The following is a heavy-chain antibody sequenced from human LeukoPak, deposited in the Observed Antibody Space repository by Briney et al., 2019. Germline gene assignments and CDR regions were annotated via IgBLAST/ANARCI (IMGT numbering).Heavy chain of an antibody. Sequence: SETLSLTCAVYGGSFSGYYWSWIRQPPGKGLEWIGEINHSGSTNYNPSLKSRVTISVDTSKNQFSLKLSSVTAADTAVYYCARAGSDHSSGWQEFDCWGQGTLVTVSS. D-gene: IGHD6-19*01. CDR1: GGSFSGYY. J-gene: IGHJ4*02. CDR3: ARAGSDHSSGWQEFDC. CDR2: INHSGST. V-gene: IGHV4-34*01.